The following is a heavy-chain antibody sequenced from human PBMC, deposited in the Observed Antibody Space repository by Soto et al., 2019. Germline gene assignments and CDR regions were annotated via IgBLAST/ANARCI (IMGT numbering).Heavy chain of an antibody. Sequence: QVPLAESGGGVVQPGRSLRLSCATSGFVSNDYAIHWVRQAPGKGLAWLASISYDGSKKYYAESVKGRFTISRDNSKNTLSLQLNSMGAEDTAVYYCSRGIKGGLDAWGPGTLVTVSS. D-gene: IGHD2-21*01. J-gene: IGHJ5*02. CDR3: SRGIKGGLDA. CDR1: GFVSNDYA. CDR2: ISYDGSKK. V-gene: IGHV3-30*04.